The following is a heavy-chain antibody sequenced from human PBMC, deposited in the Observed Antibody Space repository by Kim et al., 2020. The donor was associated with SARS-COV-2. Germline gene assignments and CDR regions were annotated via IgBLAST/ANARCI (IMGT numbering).Heavy chain of an antibody. CDR2: IYYSGST. CDR1: GGSISSGGYY. Sequence: SETLSLTCTVSGGSISSGGYYWSWIRQHPGKGLEWIGYIYYSGSTYYNPSLKSRVTISVDTSKNQFSLKLSSVTAADTAVYYCARVPAGGDSKGAFDIWGQGTMVTVSS. D-gene: IGHD2-21*01. J-gene: IGHJ3*02. CDR3: ARVPAGGDSKGAFDI. V-gene: IGHV4-31*03.